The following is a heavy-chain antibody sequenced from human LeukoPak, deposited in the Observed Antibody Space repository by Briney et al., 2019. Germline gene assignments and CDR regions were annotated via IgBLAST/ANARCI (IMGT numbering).Heavy chain of an antibody. Sequence: GSLRLSCVSSGFSFSTYGMSWVGQSPGKGLDWVSGITPNTHGSITYDAGSVKGRFNISRDSSQDTLYLQMKSLRAEDTAVYFCARGGYFSFDYWGQGTLVTVS. V-gene: IGHV3-23*01. D-gene: IGHD2/OR15-2a*01. CDR1: GFSFSTYG. CDR2: ITPNTHGSIT. J-gene: IGHJ4*02. CDR3: ARGGYFSFDY.